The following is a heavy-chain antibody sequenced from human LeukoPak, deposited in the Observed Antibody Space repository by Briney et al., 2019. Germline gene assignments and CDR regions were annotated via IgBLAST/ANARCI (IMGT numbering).Heavy chain of an antibody. D-gene: IGHD3-10*01. Sequence: ASVKVSCKASGYTFTSYGISWVRQAPGQGLEWMGWISAHNGNTNYAQNLQGRITMTTDTFTSTAYMELRSLRSDDTAVYYCARDPSRGSGSWDWSMDVWGQGTTVTVSS. CDR3: ARDPSRGSGSWDWSMDV. CDR1: GYTFTSYG. CDR2: ISAHNGNT. V-gene: IGHV1-18*01. J-gene: IGHJ6*02.